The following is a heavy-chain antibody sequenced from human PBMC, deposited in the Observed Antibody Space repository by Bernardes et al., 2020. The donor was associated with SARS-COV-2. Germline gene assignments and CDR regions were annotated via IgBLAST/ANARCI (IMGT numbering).Heavy chain of an antibody. D-gene: IGHD1-26*01. CDR1: GFSFSVDA. V-gene: IGHV3-23*05. CDR3: ANLVGGRYLVGDYFDY. J-gene: IGHJ4*02. Sequence: GGSLRLSCAASGFSFSVDAMSWVRQAPGKGLEWVSTIYNSDTYYADSVKGRFIISRDNSMNTLYLQMNSLRFEDTAVYYCANLVGGRYLVGDYFDYWGQGTLVTVSS. CDR2: IYNSDT.